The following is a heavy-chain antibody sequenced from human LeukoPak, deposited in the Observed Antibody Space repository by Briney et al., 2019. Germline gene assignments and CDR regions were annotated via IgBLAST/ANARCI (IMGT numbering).Heavy chain of an antibody. D-gene: IGHD1/OR15-1a*01. CDR3: ARSQNKSPLQDAFDI. CDR2: IRSSDTYI. J-gene: IGHJ3*02. CDR1: GFTFSSYS. Sequence: PGGSLRLSCAASGFTFSSYSMNWVRQAPGKGLEWVSSIRSSDTYIYYADSVEGRFTISRDNAKNSLYLQMNSLRAEDTAVYYCARSQNKSPLQDAFDIWGQGTMVTVSS. V-gene: IGHV3-21*01.